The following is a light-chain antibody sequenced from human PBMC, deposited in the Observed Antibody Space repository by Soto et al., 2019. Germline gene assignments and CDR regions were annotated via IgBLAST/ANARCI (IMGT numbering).Light chain of an antibody. Sequence: EIVLTQSPGTLSLSPGERATLSCRASQSVSSSYLAWYQQKHGQAPRLLIYGTSSRATAIPDRFSGSGSGTDFTLTFSRLEPEDFAVYYCQQYGSSSWTFGQGTKVEIK. CDR2: GTS. CDR1: QSVSSSY. J-gene: IGKJ1*01. V-gene: IGKV3-20*01. CDR3: QQYGSSSWT.